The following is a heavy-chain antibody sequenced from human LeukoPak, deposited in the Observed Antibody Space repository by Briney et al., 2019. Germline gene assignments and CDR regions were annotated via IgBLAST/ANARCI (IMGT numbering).Heavy chain of an antibody. CDR2: IIPISGTT. Sequence: SVKVSCKTSGGTFISYAITWVRQAPGQGLEWMGKIIPISGTTNYAQKFQGRVTLTADESTSTAYMELSSLRSEDTALYYCARKLRLGGNWFDPWGQGTLVTVSS. CDR1: GGTFISYA. J-gene: IGHJ5*02. CDR3: ARKLRLGGNWFDP. V-gene: IGHV1-69*13. D-gene: IGHD1-26*01.